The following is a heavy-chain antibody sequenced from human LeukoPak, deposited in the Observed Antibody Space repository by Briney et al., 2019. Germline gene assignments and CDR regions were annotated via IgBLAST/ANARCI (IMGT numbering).Heavy chain of an antibody. J-gene: IGHJ3*02. CDR3: ARGHYYGSGSPPERSCAFDI. CDR1: GGSFSGYY. CDR2: INHSGST. Sequence: PSETLSFTCAVYGGSFSGYYWSWIRQPPGKGLEWIGEINHSGSTNYNPSLKSRVTISVDTSKNQFSLKLSSVTAADTAVYYCARGHYYGSGSPPERSCAFDIWGQGTMVTVSS. V-gene: IGHV4-34*01. D-gene: IGHD3-10*01.